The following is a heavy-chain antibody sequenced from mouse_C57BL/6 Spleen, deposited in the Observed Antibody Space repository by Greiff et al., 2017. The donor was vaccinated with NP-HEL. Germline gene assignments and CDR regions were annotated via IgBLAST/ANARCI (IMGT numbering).Heavy chain of an antibody. CDR2: IDPSDSET. Sequence: QVQLKQSGAELVRPGSSVKLSCKASGYTFTSYWMHWVKQRPIQGLEWIGNIDPSDSETHYNQKFKDKATLTVDKSSSTAYMQLSSLTSEDSAVYYCARGYDGGFAYWGQGTLVTVSA. CDR3: ARGYDGGFAY. J-gene: IGHJ3*01. D-gene: IGHD2-2*01. CDR1: GYTFTSYW. V-gene: IGHV1-52*01.